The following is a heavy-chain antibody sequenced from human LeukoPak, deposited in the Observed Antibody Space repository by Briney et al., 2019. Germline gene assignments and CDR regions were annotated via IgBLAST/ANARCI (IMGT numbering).Heavy chain of an antibody. CDR1: GGSISSSNW. J-gene: IGHJ4*02. Sequence: PSETLSLTCAVSGGSISSSNWWSWVRQPPGKGLEWIGEIYHSGSTNHNPSLKSRVTISVDTSKNQFSLKLSSVTAADTAVYYCARLHVIAVAGSDYWGQGTLVTVSS. V-gene: IGHV4-4*02. D-gene: IGHD6-19*01. CDR3: ARLHVIAVAGSDY. CDR2: IYHSGST.